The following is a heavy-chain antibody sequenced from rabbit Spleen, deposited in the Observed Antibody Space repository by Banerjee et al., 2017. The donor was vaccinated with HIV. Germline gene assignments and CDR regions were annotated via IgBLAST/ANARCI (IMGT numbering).Heavy chain of an antibody. Sequence: QSLEESGGGLVQPEGSLTLTCKASGFSFSSGYYMCWVRQAPGKGLEWSACIVAGSSGSPYYASWAKGRFTISKTSSTTMTLQMTSLTAADTATYFCARGFYTYDDYVNRYGAYFNLWGSGTLVTVS. J-gene: IGHJ4*01. CDR3: ARGFYTYDDYVNRYGAYFNL. CDR2: IVAGSSGSP. CDR1: GFSFSSGYY. D-gene: IGHD2-1*01. V-gene: IGHV1S40*01.